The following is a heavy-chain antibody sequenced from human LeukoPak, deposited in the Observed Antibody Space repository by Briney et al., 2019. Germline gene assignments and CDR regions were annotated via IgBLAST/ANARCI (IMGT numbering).Heavy chain of an antibody. Sequence: PGGSLRLSCAASGFTVSSNYMSWVRQAPGKGLEWVSVIYSGSSTYYADSVKGRFTISRDNSKNTLYLQMNSLRAEDTAVYYCARPAVSGWSLDYWGQGTLVTVSS. CDR1: GFTVSSNY. CDR2: IYSGSST. J-gene: IGHJ4*02. V-gene: IGHV3-53*01. D-gene: IGHD6-19*01. CDR3: ARPAVSGWSLDY.